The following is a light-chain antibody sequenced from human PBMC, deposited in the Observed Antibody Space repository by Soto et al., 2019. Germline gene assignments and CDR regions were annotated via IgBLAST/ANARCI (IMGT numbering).Light chain of an antibody. J-gene: IGKJ1*01. Sequence: PAERATLSCRASQIIMRKYLAWYQQRFGQAPRLLIYDASRRATGIPDRFSGSGSGTEFTLALSRLEPEDSAVDDCQQYGSSGTFGQGTKVEIK. CDR2: DAS. CDR3: QQYGSSGT. CDR1: QIIMRKY. V-gene: IGKV3-20*01.